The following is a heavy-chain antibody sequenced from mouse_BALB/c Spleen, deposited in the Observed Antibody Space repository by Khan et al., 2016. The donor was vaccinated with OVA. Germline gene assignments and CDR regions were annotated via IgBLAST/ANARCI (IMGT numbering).Heavy chain of an antibody. J-gene: IGHJ3*01. CDR2: INPDNAGT. CDR3: ARKASSWDFSFPY. CDR1: GYTFTNYV. Sequence: VQLQQSGPELVEPGASVKMSCKASGYTFTNYVIHWVKQKPGQGLEWIGYINPDNAGTRYNAKFKDKATLTPDLSAPSAYMELLCLTSKDSAVYDCARKASSWDFSFPYWGPGTLVTVSA. V-gene: IGHV1S136*01. D-gene: IGHD4-1*01.